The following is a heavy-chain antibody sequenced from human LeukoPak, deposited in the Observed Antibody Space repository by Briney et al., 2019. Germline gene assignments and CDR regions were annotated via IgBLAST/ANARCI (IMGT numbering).Heavy chain of an antibody. D-gene: IGHD6-19*01. CDR1: GFTFDDYG. CDR3: ARESYSSGYYYYMDV. Sequence: PGGSLRLSCAASGFTFDDYGMSWVRRAPGKGLEWVSGINWNGGSTGYADSVKGRFTISRDNAKNSLYLQMNSLRAEDTALYYCARESYSSGYYYYMDVWGKGTTVTVSS. CDR2: INWNGGST. J-gene: IGHJ6*03. V-gene: IGHV3-20*04.